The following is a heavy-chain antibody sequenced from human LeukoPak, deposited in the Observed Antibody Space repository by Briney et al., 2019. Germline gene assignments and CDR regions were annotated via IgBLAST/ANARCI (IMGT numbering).Heavy chain of an antibody. Sequence: GGSLRLSCAASGFTFSSYSMNWGRQAPGKGLEWVSSISSSSSYIYYADSVKGRFTISRDNAKNSLYLQMNSLRAEDTAVYYCARVPIRYGGYAPYYYYGMDVWGQGTTVTVSS. J-gene: IGHJ6*02. CDR2: ISSSSSYI. V-gene: IGHV3-21*01. D-gene: IGHD5-12*01. CDR3: ARVPIRYGGYAPYYYYGMDV. CDR1: GFTFSSYS.